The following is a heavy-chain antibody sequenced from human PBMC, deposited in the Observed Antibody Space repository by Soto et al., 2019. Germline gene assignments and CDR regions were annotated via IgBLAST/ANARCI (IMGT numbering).Heavy chain of an antibody. V-gene: IGHV1-18*01. Sequence: QVQLVQSGAEVKKPGASVKVSCKASGYTFTNYGIAWVRQAPGQGLEWMGWISPYSGKTDYRQNLQGRVNMTADTSTTTAYMELRRLRSDDTAAYYCPRARLTLTTSLIFAFWGQGTLVTVSS. CDR1: GYTFTNYG. CDR3: PRARLTLTTSLIFAF. CDR2: ISPYSGKT. J-gene: IGHJ4*02. D-gene: IGHD3-9*01.